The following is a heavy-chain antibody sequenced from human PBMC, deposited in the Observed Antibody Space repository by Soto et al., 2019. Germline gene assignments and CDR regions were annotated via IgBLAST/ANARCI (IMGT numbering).Heavy chain of an antibody. CDR3: ASVVTPIDS. V-gene: IGHV1-18*01. J-gene: IGHJ4*02. Sequence: QVQLVQSGAEVKKPGASVKVSCKASGYTFTNFGISWVRQAPGQGLEWMGWISAYNGNTNYAQNFQGRVTMTTDTSTSTAYMELRSLRSDDTALYYSASVVTPIDSWGQGTLVTVSS. CDR1: GYTFTNFG. D-gene: IGHD2-21*02. CDR2: ISAYNGNT.